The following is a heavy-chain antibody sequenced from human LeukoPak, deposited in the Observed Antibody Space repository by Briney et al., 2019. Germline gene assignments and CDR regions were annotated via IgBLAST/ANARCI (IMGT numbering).Heavy chain of an antibody. Sequence: GGSLRLSCAASGFTFSSYGMHWVRQAPGKGLEWVAFIRYDGSNKYYADSVKGRFTISRDNSKNTLYLQMNSLRAEDTAVYYCAKDDYLITGTTSPHFDYWGQGTLVTVSS. CDR3: AKDDYLITGTTSPHFDY. D-gene: IGHD1-20*01. CDR2: IRYDGSNK. J-gene: IGHJ4*02. V-gene: IGHV3-30*02. CDR1: GFTFSSYG.